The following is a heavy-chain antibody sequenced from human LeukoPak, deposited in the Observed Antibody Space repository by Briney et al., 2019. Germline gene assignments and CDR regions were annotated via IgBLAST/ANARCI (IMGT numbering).Heavy chain of an antibody. CDR3: ASLKIRRIGNAFDI. J-gene: IGHJ3*02. CDR2: ISSSSAYI. D-gene: IGHD1-1*01. V-gene: IGHV3-21*01. Sequence: GGTLRLSCAASGFTLATYSMNWVRQAPGKGLEWVSSISSSSAYIYYADSVKGRFTISRDNAKESLFLQMNSLRPEDTALYYCASLKIRRIGNAFDIWGQGTMVTVSS. CDR1: GFTLATYS.